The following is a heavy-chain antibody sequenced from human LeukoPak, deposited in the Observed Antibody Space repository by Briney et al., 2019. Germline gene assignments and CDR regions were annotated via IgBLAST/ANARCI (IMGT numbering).Heavy chain of an antibody. CDR1: GRSFSGYY. Sequence: SETLSLTCAVYGRSFSGYYWSWIRQPPGKGLEWIGEINHSGSTNYNPSLKSRVTISVDTSKNQFSLKLSSVTAADTAVYYCALLWLSYWGQGTLVTVSS. D-gene: IGHD3-10*01. CDR3: ALLWLSY. CDR2: INHSGST. J-gene: IGHJ4*02. V-gene: IGHV4-34*01.